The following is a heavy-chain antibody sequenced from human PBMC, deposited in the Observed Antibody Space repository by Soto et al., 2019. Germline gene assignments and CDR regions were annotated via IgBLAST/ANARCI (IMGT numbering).Heavy chain of an antibody. V-gene: IGHV4-34*01. CDR1: GGSFSGYY. Sequence: QVQLQQWGAGLLKPSETLSLTCAVYGGSFSGYYWSWIRQPPGKGLEWIGEINHSGSTNYNPSLKSRVTISVDTSKHPFALELSSVTAADTAVYYCARGHIVVVNAIRGFFQHWGQGTLVTVSS. CDR3: ARGHIVVVNAIRGFFQH. CDR2: INHSGST. J-gene: IGHJ1*01. D-gene: IGHD2-21*01.